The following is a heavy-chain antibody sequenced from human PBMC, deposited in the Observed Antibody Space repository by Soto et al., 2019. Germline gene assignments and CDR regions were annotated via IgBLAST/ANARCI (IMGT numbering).Heavy chain of an antibody. V-gene: IGHV4-4*07. Sequence: SETLSLTCTVSGGSISSYYWSWIRQPAGKGLEWIGRIYTSGSTNYNPSLKSRVTMSVDTSKNQFSLKLSSVTAADTAVYYCAGRYQLLYYYYGMDVWGQGTTVTVSS. J-gene: IGHJ6*02. CDR2: IYTSGST. D-gene: IGHD2-2*01. CDR3: AGRYQLLYYYYGMDV. CDR1: GGSISSYY.